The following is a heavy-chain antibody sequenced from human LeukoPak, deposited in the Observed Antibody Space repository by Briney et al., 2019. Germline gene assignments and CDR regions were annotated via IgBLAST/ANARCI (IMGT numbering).Heavy chain of an antibody. J-gene: IGHJ5*02. CDR1: GFIFSRSW. D-gene: IGHD3-22*01. CDR3: ARDGEEVDATMIA. Sequence: GGSLRLSCAASGFIFSRSWMHWVRQVPGKGLVWISRMSSDGSSITYAESVKGRFTISRDNAKETLFLQMNSLRVDDTAMYFCARDGEEVDATMIAWGQGTLVTVS. CDR2: MSSDGSSI. V-gene: IGHV3-74*01.